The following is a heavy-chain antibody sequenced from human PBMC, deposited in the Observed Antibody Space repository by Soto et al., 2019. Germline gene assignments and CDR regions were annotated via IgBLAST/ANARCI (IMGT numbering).Heavy chain of an antibody. Sequence: PGGSLRLSCAASGFTFSSYGMHWVRQAPGKGLEWVAVISYDGSNKYYADSVKGRFTISRDNSKNTLYLQMNSLRAEDTAVYYCAKDDTLRITGTTSDYYYGMDVWGQGTTVTVSS. V-gene: IGHV3-30*18. CDR3: AKDDTLRITGTTSDYYYGMDV. CDR2: ISYDGSNK. CDR1: GFTFSSYG. D-gene: IGHD1-7*01. J-gene: IGHJ6*02.